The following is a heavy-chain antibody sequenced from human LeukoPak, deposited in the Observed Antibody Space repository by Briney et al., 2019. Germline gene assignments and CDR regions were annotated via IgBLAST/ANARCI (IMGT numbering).Heavy chain of an antibody. CDR3: AKDVEDYGDSGDAFDI. Sequence: GGSLRLSCAASGFTFSSYAMSWVRQAPGKGLEWVSAISGSGGSTYYADSVKGRFTISRDNSKNTLYLQMNSLRTEDTAVYYCAKDVEDYGDSGDAFDIWGQGTMVTVSS. J-gene: IGHJ3*02. V-gene: IGHV3-23*01. CDR2: ISGSGGST. CDR1: GFTFSSYA. D-gene: IGHD4-17*01.